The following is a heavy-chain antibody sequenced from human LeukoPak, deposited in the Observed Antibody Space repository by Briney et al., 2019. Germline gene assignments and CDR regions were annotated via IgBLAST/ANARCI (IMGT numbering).Heavy chain of an antibody. CDR1: GGSFSGYY. V-gene: IGHV4-34*01. J-gene: IGHJ4*02. CDR2: INHSGST. Sequence: PSEILSLTCAVYGGSFSGYYWSWIRQPPGKGLEWIGEINHSGSTNYNPSLKSRVTISVDTSKNQFSLKLSSVTAADTAVYYCARGKRVFDYWGQGTLVTVSS. D-gene: IGHD5-24*01. CDR3: ARGKRVFDY.